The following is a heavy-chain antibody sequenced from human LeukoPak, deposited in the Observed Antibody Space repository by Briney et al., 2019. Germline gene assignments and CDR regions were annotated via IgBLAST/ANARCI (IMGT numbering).Heavy chain of an antibody. V-gene: IGHV3-23*01. J-gene: IGHJ4*02. D-gene: IGHD3-3*01. CDR2: ISGSGGFT. Sequence: PGGSLRLSYAASGFTFSNYGMNWVRQAPGKGLEWVSVISGSGGFTYYTASVTGRFTISRDNSKNTLYLQINSLRAEDTAVYFCAKGFRPDYWGQGTLVTVSS. CDR1: GFTFSNYG. CDR3: AKGFRPDY.